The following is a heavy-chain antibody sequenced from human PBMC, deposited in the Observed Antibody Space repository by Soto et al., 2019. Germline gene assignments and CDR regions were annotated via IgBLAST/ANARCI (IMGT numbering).Heavy chain of an antibody. J-gene: IGHJ6*02. V-gene: IGHV3-23*01. CDR1: GFTFTNYA. CDR3: ANSIGGLWFGDPTGGMEV. Sequence: EVQLLESGGGLVQPGGSLRLACGVSGFTFTNYAMNWVRQAPGKGLEWVSTISARGDRTFYADSVKGRFTISRDDSKNTVYLQMNSRRADDTALYYCANSIGGLWFGDPTGGMEVWGQGTTVTVAS. D-gene: IGHD3-10*01. CDR2: ISARGDRT.